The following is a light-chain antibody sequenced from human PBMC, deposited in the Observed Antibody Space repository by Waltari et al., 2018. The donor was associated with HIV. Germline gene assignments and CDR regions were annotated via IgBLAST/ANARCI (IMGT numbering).Light chain of an antibody. J-gene: IGKJ2*01. CDR1: QTISAN. Sequence: EIVMTQSPPTLSVSPGQSVTLSCRASQTISANVAWYQQRPGQAPRLLIYDAATRPTGIPARFSGSGSGTEFTLTISSLQSEDFATYFCQQYDSGPRGITFGQGTMLEIK. V-gene: IGKV3-15*01. CDR2: DAA. CDR3: QQYDSGPRGIT.